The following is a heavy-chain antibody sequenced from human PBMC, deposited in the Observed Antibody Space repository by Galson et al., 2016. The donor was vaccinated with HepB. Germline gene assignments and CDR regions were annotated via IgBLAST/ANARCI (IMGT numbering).Heavy chain of an antibody. CDR3: AKDVWRGSGTDYYGMDV. CDR2: ISYDGSDK. D-gene: IGHD1-1*01. Sequence: LRLSCAAYGFTFSSHGMHWVRQAPGKGLEWVAVISYDGSDKYYADSVKGRFTISRDNSKNTLYLQMSSLRAEDTAVYYCAKDVWRGSGTDYYGMDVWGQGTTVTVSS. J-gene: IGHJ6*02. V-gene: IGHV3-30*18. CDR1: GFTFSSHG.